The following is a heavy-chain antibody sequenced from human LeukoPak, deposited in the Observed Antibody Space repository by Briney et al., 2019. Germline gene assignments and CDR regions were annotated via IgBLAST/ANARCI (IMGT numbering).Heavy chain of an antibody. CDR1: GFTFSSYG. V-gene: IGHV3-30*03. Sequence: AGGSLRLSCSASGFTFSSYGMHWVRQAPGKGLEWVAVISYDGSNKYYADSVKGRFTISRDNSKNTLYLQMNSLRAEDTAVYYCAIFTSSGYSHYFDYWGQGTLVTVSS. CDR2: ISYDGSNK. J-gene: IGHJ4*02. CDR3: AIFTSSGYSHYFDY. D-gene: IGHD3-22*01.